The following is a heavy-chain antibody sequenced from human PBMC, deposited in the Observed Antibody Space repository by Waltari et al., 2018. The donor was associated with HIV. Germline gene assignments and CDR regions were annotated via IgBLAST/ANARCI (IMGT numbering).Heavy chain of an antibody. Sequence: EVLLVESGGGLVQPGGSLRLSCTASGFMFTSYWMSWVRQAPGKGLEWVANINQDGSEKYYVDSVKGRFTISRDNAKNSLYLQMNSLRAEDTAMYYCATSRTFDYWGQGTLVTVSS. CDR3: ATSRTFDY. CDR2: INQDGSEK. J-gene: IGHJ4*02. D-gene: IGHD2-2*01. CDR1: GFMFTSYW. V-gene: IGHV3-7*01.